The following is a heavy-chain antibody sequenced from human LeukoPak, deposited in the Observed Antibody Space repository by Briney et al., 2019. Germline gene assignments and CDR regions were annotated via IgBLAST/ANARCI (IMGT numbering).Heavy chain of an antibody. V-gene: IGHV4-4*07. CDR2: IYASGST. Sequence: SETLSLTCTVSGGSISSYYWSWIRQPAGKGLEWIGRIYASGSTYYNPSLKSRVTISIDKSKNQFSLRLTSVTAADTAVYYCARDRSGYSEYYFDYWGQGSLVTVSS. CDR3: ARDRSGYSEYYFDY. J-gene: IGHJ4*02. CDR1: GGSISSYY. D-gene: IGHD5-12*01.